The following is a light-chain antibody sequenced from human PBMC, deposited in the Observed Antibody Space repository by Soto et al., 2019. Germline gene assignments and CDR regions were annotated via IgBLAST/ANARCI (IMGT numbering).Light chain of an antibody. CDR2: KAF. CDR1: QSISSW. V-gene: IGKV1-5*03. CDR3: QQYNNHPRT. Sequence: DIQMTQSPATLSASVGDRVTITCRASQSISSWLAWYQQKPGKAPMLLIYKAFNLESGVPSRFSGSGSGTEFTLPISSLQPDDSATYYCQQYNNHPRTFGQGTTGDIQ. J-gene: IGKJ1*01.